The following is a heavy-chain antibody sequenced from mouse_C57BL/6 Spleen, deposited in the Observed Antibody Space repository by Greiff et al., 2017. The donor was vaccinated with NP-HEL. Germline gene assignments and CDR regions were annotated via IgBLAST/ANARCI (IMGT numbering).Heavy chain of an antibody. J-gene: IGHJ2*01. CDR1: GFTFSSYG. CDR3: ARPSYYGSSNYFDY. Sequence: DVKLVESGGDLVKPGGSLKLSCAASGFTFSSYGMSWVRQTPDKRLEWVATISSGGSYTYYPDSVKGRFTISRDNAKNTLYLQMSSLKSEDTAMYYCARPSYYGSSNYFDYWGQGTTLTVSS. CDR2: ISSGGSYT. V-gene: IGHV5-6*02. D-gene: IGHD1-1*01.